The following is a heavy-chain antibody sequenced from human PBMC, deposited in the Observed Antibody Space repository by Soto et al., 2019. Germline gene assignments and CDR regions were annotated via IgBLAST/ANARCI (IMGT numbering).Heavy chain of an antibody. CDR3: ARIGLTTALL. V-gene: IGHV1-18*01. CDR2: ISAYNGNT. Sequence: GASVKVSCKASGYTFTIYGISWVRQAPGQGLEWMGWISAYNGNTNYAQKLQGRVTMTTDTSTSTAYMELRSSVTAADTAVYYCARIGLTTALLWGQGTLVTVSS. D-gene: IGHD4-17*01. CDR1: GYTFTIYG. J-gene: IGHJ4*02.